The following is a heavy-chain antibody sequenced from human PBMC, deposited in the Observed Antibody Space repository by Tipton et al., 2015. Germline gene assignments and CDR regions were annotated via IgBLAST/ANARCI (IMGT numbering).Heavy chain of an antibody. CDR2: GHYSGTT. D-gene: IGHD2-15*01. V-gene: IGHV4-61*01. J-gene: IGHJ5*02. CDR3: ARGLSPGRRGLHWFDP. CDR1: GGSVSSYNSY. Sequence: TLSLTCTVSGGSVSSYNSYWSWIRQPPGRGLEWIGYGHYSGTTDYNPSLKSRVTIAVDTSNNQFSLNVTSVTAADTAVYYCARGLSPGRRGLHWFDPWGQGILVTVSS.